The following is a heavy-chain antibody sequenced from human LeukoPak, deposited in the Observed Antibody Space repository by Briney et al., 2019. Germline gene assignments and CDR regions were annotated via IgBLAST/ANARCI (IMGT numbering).Heavy chain of an antibody. D-gene: IGHD3-16*01. J-gene: IGHJ4*01. Sequence: SETLSLTCTVSGGSISSYYWGWIRQPPGKGLEWIGSIYHSGSTYYNPSLKSRVTISVDTSKNQFSLKLSSVTAADTAVYYCAKRGVTWYFDYWGQGILVTVSS. CDR3: AKRGVTWYFDY. CDR2: IYHSGST. V-gene: IGHV4-59*08. CDR1: GGSISSYY.